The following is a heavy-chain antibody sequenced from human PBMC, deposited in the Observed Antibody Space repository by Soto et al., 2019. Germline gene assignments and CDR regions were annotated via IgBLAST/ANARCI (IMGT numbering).Heavy chain of an antibody. CDR1: VGSISSYY. Sequence: SETLSITCTFSVGSISSYYWSWIRQPPGKGLEWIGYIYYSGSTNYNPSLKSRVTISVDTSKNQFSLKLSSVTAADTAVYYCARGYGSGSYIWFDPWGQGTLVTVSS. J-gene: IGHJ5*02. CDR2: IYYSGST. D-gene: IGHD3-10*01. CDR3: ARGYGSGSYIWFDP. V-gene: IGHV4-59*01.